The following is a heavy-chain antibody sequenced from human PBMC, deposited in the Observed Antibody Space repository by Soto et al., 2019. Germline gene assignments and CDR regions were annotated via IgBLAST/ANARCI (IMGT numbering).Heavy chain of an antibody. CDR3: ARAPYYYDRSGYGDL. Sequence: TGGSLRLSCAASGFTLSSYGMHWVRQAPGKGLEWVVIMWYDGINKYYADFAKGRFSISRDNSKNTLYLQMNDLRAEDTAVYYCARAPYYYDRSGYGDLWGQGTLVTVSS. D-gene: IGHD3-22*01. J-gene: IGHJ5*02. CDR1: GFTLSSYG. CDR2: MWYDGINK. V-gene: IGHV3-33*01.